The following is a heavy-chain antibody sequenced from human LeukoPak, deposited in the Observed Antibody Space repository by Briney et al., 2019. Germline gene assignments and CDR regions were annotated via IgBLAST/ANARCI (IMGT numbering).Heavy chain of an antibody. Sequence: SETLSLTCAVYGGSFSGYYWSWIRQPPGKGLEWIGEINHSGSTNYNPSLKSRVTISVDTSKDQFSLKLSSVTAADTAVYYCARVIRNWNYAYFDYWGQGTLVTVSS. J-gene: IGHJ4*02. V-gene: IGHV4-34*01. D-gene: IGHD1-7*01. CDR2: INHSGST. CDR1: GGSFSGYY. CDR3: ARVIRNWNYAYFDY.